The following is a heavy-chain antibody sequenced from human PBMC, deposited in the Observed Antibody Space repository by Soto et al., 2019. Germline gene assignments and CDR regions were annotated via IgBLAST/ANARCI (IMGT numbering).Heavy chain of an antibody. CDR3: ARDKGSSGWGGYYFDY. D-gene: IGHD6-19*01. CDR1: GYSISSGYY. CDR2: IYHSGST. V-gene: IGHV4-38-2*02. J-gene: IGHJ4*02. Sequence: PSETLSLTCAVSGYSISSGYYWGWIRQPPGKGLEWIGSIYHSGSTYYNPSLKSRVTISVDTSKNQFSLKLSSVTAADTAVYYCARDKGSSGWGGYYFDYWGQGTLVT.